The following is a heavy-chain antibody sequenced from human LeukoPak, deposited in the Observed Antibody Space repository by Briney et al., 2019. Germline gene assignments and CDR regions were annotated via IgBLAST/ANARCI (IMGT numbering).Heavy chain of an antibody. D-gene: IGHD3-10*01. CDR3: ARVGFRGEPIDC. V-gene: IGHV1-8*01. CDR1: GYTFTSYD. J-gene: IGHJ4*02. Sequence: GSSVKVSCKASGYTFTSYDINWVRQATGQGLEWMGWMNPNSGNTGYAQKFQGRVIMTRNTSISTAYLELSSLRSEDTAVYYCARVGFRGEPIDCWGQGTLVTVSS. CDR2: MNPNSGNT.